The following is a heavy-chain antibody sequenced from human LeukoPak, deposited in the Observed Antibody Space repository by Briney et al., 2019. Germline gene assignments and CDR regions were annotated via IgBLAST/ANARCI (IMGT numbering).Heavy chain of an antibody. D-gene: IGHD1-7*01. V-gene: IGHV1-69*05. CDR1: GGTFSSYA. Sequence: SVKVSCKASGGTFSSYAISWVRQAPGQGLEWMGGIIPIFGTANYAQKFQGKVTITTDESTSTAYMELSSLRSEDTAVYYCARDNYAGANWFDPWGQGTLVTVSS. CDR3: ARDNYAGANWFDP. J-gene: IGHJ5*02. CDR2: IIPIFGTA.